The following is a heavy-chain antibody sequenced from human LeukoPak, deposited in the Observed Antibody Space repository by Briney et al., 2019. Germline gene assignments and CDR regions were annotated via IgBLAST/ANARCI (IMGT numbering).Heavy chain of an antibody. D-gene: IGHD3-22*01. Sequence: SETLSLTCTVSGGSINSYYGSWIRQPPGKGLEWMGYIHYCGSTNYNPSLKSRVTISVDTSKNQFSLKLSSVTAADTAVYYCARVRDRSGYFYDFDYWGQGTLVTVSS. V-gene: IGHV4-59*01. CDR2: IHYCGST. CDR3: ARVRDRSGYFYDFDY. J-gene: IGHJ4*02. CDR1: GGSINSYY.